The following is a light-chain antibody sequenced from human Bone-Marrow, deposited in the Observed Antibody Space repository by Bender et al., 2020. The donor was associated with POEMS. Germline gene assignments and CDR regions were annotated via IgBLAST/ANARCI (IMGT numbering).Light chain of an antibody. CDR1: SGDVGGYNY. J-gene: IGLJ3*02. CDR3: TSYTRSKTWV. CDR2: DVN. V-gene: IGLV2-14*03. Sequence: HSALTQPASVSGSPGQSIVISCAGTSGDVGGYNYVSWYHQHPGKVPKLLISDVNNRPSGVSERFSGSKSGNTASLTISGLQAEDEGDYYCTSYTRSKTWVFGGGTKLTVL.